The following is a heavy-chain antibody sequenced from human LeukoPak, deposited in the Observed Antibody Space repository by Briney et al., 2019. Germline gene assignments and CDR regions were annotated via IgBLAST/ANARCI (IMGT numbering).Heavy chain of an antibody. CDR2: IDYSGST. J-gene: IGHJ4*02. D-gene: IGHD1-26*01. CDR1: GGSISSYY. V-gene: IGHV4-59*01. CDR3: ARQVGATSPFDY. Sequence: PSETLSLTCTVSGGSISSYYWSWIRQPPGKGLEWLGYIDYSGSTNYNPSLKSRGTISEDTSKNQFSLNLSSVTAADTAVYYCARQVGATSPFDYWGQGTLVTVSS.